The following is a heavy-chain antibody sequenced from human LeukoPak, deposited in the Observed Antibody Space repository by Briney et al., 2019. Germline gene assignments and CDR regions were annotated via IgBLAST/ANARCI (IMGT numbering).Heavy chain of an antibody. CDR2: TNHSGST. J-gene: IGHJ4*02. V-gene: IGHV4-34*01. CDR3: ARSILPDY. Sequence: SETLSLTCAVYGGSFSGYYWSWIRQPPGKGLEWIGETNHSGSTNYNPSLKSRVTISVDTSKNQFSLKLSSVTAADTAVYYCARSILPDYWGQGTLVTVSS. CDR1: GGSFSGYY.